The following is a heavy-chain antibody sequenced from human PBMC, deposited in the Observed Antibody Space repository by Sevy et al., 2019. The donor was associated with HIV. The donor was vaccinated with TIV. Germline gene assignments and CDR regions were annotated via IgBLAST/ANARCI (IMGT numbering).Heavy chain of an antibody. V-gene: IGHV3-9*01. Sequence: GGSLRLSCAASGFTFDDYAMHWVRQAPGKGLEWVSGISWNSGSIRYADSVKGRFTISRDNAKNSLYLQMNSLRAEDTALYYCAKVSGMTTVTTFYDYWGQGTLVTVSS. CDR2: ISWNSGSI. J-gene: IGHJ4*02. CDR3: AKVSGMTTVTTFYDY. D-gene: IGHD4-17*01. CDR1: GFTFDDYA.